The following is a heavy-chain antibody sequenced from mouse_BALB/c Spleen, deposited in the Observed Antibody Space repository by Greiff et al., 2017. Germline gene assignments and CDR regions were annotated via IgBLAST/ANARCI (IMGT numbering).Heavy chain of an antibody. V-gene: IGHV1-82*01. D-gene: IGHD2-1*01. CDR2: IYPGDGDT. Sequence: VQLQQSGPELVKPGASVKISCKASGYAFSSSWMNWVKQRPGQGLEWIGRIYPGDGDTNYNGKFKGKATLTADKSSSTAYMQLSSLTSVDSAVYFCARGGYGNYAMDYWGQGTSVTVSS. J-gene: IGHJ4*01. CDR3: ARGGYGNYAMDY. CDR1: GYAFSSSW.